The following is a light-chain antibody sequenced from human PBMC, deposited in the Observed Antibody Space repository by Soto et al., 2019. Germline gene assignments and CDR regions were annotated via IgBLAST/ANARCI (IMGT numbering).Light chain of an antibody. CDR2: DAS. CDR1: QGISNW. Sequence: DIQMTQSPSTLSASVGDRVTITCRASQGISNWLAWYQQKPGKAPKLLIYDASTLESGVPSRFSGSGSGTEFTLTISNLLPDYFATYYCQQFPGTFGQGTKVEIE. V-gene: IGKV1-5*01. J-gene: IGKJ1*01. CDR3: QQFPGT.